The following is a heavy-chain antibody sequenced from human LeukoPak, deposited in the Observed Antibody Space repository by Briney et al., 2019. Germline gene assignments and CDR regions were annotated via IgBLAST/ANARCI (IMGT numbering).Heavy chain of an antibody. D-gene: IGHD3-16*01. J-gene: IGHJ2*01. CDR1: GFTITNNY. Sequence: GGSLRLSCAASGFTITNNYMTWARQAPTEGLQWVSGIFAGGVPSYAASVKDRFIIFKDNSKNTLYLQMNNLRVDDTAVYYCTRGRLNAAGWYFDLWGRGTLVTVSS. V-gene: IGHV3-53*01. CDR2: IFAGGVP. CDR3: TRGRLNAAGWYFDL.